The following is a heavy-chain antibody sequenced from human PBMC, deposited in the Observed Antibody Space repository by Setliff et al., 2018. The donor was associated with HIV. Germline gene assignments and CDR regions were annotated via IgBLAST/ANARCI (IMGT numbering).Heavy chain of an antibody. CDR1: GYTFTSYA. CDR2: INAGNGNT. V-gene: IGHV1-3*01. Sequence: ASVKVSCKASGYTFTSYAMHWVRQAPGQRLEWMGWINAGNGNTKYSQKFQGRVTITRDTSASTAYMELSSLRADDTAVYYCAKNLYRSPWSPLDYWGQGTLVTVSS. J-gene: IGHJ4*02. CDR3: AKNLYRSPWSPLDY. D-gene: IGHD6-19*01.